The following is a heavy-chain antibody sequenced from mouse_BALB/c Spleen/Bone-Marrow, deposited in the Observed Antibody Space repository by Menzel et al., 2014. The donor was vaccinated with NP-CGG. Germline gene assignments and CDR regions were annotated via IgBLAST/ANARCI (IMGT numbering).Heavy chain of an antibody. CDR2: IYPGDGST. J-gene: IGHJ3*01. CDR1: GYTFTSYD. Sequence: ESGPELVKPGALVKISCKASGYTFTSYDINWVKQRPGQGLEWIGWIYPGDGSTKYNEKFKGKATLTADKSSSSGYMQLSSLTSESSAVYFWARSGDSSGYGFAYWGQGTLVTVSA. V-gene: IGHV1S33*01. CDR3: ARSGDSSGYGFAY. D-gene: IGHD3-2*01.